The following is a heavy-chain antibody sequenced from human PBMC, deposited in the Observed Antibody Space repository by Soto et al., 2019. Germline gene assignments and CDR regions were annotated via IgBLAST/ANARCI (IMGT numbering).Heavy chain of an antibody. V-gene: IGHV5-51*01. D-gene: IGHD3-10*01. J-gene: IGHJ6*03. CDR2: IYPGDPDT. CDR1: GYSFTSYW. CDR3: ARSRGDYYYYMDV. Sequence: GESLKISCQGSGYSFTSYWIGWVRQMPGKGLEWMGIIYPGDPDTRYSPSFQGQVTISADKSISTAYLQWSSLKASDTAMYYCARSRGDYYYYMDVWGKGTTVTVSS.